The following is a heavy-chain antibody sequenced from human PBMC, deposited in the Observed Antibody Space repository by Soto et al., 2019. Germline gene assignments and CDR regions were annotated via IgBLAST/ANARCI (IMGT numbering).Heavy chain of an antibody. J-gene: IGHJ6*02. Sequence: PSETLSLTCTVSGDSIRSGNHYWSWIRQPPGKGLEWIGYIYDSGSTYYSPSPKSRVTISVDTSKNQFSLKLNSVTAADTAVYYCARVDILTVHGCMGVWAQGTTVTVSS. V-gene: IGHV4-30-4*01. CDR3: ARVDILTVHGCMGV. D-gene: IGHD3-9*01. CDR2: IYDSGST. CDR1: GDSIRSGNHY.